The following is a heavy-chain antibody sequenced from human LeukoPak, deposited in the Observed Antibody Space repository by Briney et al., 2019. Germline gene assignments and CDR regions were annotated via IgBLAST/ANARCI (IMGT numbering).Heavy chain of an antibody. Sequence: GGSLRLSCAASGFTFRSYWMSWVRQAPGKGLEWVANINEDGSEKYYVDSVKGRFTISRDNAKNSLFLQMNSLRAEDTAAYYCARRAGAYSHPYDYWGQGTLVTVSS. J-gene: IGHJ4*02. CDR1: GFTFRSYW. V-gene: IGHV3-7*03. D-gene: IGHD4/OR15-4a*01. CDR3: ARRAGAYSHPYDY. CDR2: INEDGSEK.